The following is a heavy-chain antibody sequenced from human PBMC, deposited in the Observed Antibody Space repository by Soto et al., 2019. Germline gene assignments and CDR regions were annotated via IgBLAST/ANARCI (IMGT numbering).Heavy chain of an antibody. CDR1: GAFSSTYY. J-gene: IGHJ5*02. D-gene: IGHD2-8*01. Sequence: QVQLQESGPGLVKPSETLSLTCTVSGAFSSTYYWSWIRQPPGKGLEWIGYMNNIGRTNYNPSLNDRVTISLETSTNHFSLKPSSVIAADTAAYCCARSFCRDAVRCNWFDLWGLGTLVTASS. CDR3: ARSFCRDAVRCNWFDL. CDR2: MNNIGRT. V-gene: IGHV4-59*01.